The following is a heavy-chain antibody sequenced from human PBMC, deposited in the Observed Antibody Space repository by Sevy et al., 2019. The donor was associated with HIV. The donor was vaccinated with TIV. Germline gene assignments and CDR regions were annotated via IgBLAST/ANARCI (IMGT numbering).Heavy chain of an antibody. CDR2: IYYSGIT. CDR1: GGSISSGDYY. V-gene: IGHV4-30-4*01. Sequence: SETLSLTCTVSGGSISSGDYYWTWMRQPPGKGLEWIGYIYYSGITYYNPSLKSRVAISVDTVKNQFSLKLTSVTAAETAVYYCARFWIRPRPHNWVGPWGQGTLVTVSS. CDR3: ARFWIRPRPHNWVGP. J-gene: IGHJ5*02. D-gene: IGHD3-3*01.